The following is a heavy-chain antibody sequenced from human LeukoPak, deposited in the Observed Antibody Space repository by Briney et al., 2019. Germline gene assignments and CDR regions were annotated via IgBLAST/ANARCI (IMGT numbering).Heavy chain of an antibody. CDR2: IIPIFGTA. CDR3: ARERTGGRFDY. J-gene: IGHJ4*02. D-gene: IGHD1-14*01. V-gene: IGHV1-69*13. Sequence: SVKVSCKASGYTFTSYGIGWVRQAPGQGLEWMGGIIPIFGTANYAQKFQGRVTITADESTSTAYMELSSLRSEDTAVYYCARERTGGRFDYWGQGTLVTVSS. CDR1: GYTFTSYG.